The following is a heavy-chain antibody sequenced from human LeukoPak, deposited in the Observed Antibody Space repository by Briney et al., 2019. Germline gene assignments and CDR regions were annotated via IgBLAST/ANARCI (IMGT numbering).Heavy chain of an antibody. CDR1: GYTFTSYY. CDR3: ATDLSNYALDY. CDR2: INPSGGST. Sequence: GASVKVSCKASGYTFTSYYMHWVRQAPGQRLEWMGIINPSGGSTSYAQKFQGRVTMTRDTSTSTVYMGLSSLRSEDTAVYYCATDLSNYALDYWGQGTLVTVSS. D-gene: IGHD1-7*01. V-gene: IGHV1-46*01. J-gene: IGHJ4*02.